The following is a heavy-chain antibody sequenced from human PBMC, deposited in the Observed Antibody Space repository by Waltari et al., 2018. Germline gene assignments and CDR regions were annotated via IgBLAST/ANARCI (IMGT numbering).Heavy chain of an antibody. CDR2: IYYSGST. Sequence: QVQLQESGPGLVKPSETLSLTCTVSGGSISSHYWSWIRQPPGKGLEWIGYIYYSGSTNYHPSLKSRVTISVDTSKNQFSLKLSSVTAADTAVYYCARARYYYDSSGSTDYYYYYGMDVWGQGTTVTVSS. CDR1: GGSISSHY. D-gene: IGHD3-22*01. CDR3: ARARYYYDSSGSTDYYYYYGMDV. J-gene: IGHJ6*02. V-gene: IGHV4-59*11.